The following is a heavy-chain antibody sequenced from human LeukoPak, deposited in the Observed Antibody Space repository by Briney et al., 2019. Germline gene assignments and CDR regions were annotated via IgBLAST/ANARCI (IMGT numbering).Heavy chain of an antibody. CDR2: ISYDGSNK. J-gene: IGHJ4*02. CDR3: ARSLVGAFDY. Sequence: PGRSLRLSCAASGFTFSSYGMHWVRQAPGKGLEWVAVISYDGSNKYYADSVKGRFTISRDNSKITLYLQMNSLRAEDTAVYYCARSLVGAFDYWGQGTLVNVSS. V-gene: IGHV3-30*03. D-gene: IGHD1-26*01. CDR1: GFTFSSYG.